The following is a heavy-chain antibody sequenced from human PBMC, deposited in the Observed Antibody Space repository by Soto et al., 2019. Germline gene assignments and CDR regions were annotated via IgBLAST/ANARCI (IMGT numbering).Heavy chain of an antibody. D-gene: IGHD2-2*01. CDR3: ARGGAVVVPGAVDRHTWFDP. J-gene: IGHJ5*02. Sequence: QVQLVQSGAEVKKPGSSVKVSCEASGGTFSSYSFSWVRQAPGQGLEWMGRVIPILGMANYAQKFQGRVTITADKSTSTFYMELSSLRSEDTAVYYCARGGAVVVPGAVDRHTWFDPWGQGTLVTVSS. V-gene: IGHV1-69*02. CDR1: GGTFSSYS. CDR2: VIPILGMA.